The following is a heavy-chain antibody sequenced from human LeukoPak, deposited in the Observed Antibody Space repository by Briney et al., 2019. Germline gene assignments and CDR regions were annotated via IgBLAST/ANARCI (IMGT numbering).Heavy chain of an antibody. CDR3: ERESGGGYYSEARKY. V-gene: IGHV3-30*02. Sequence: PGGSLRLSCVASGFVFSDYGMHWVRQAPGKGLEWVAFARYHGSNEYYADSVKGRFTISRDNSKNTLYLQMNSLRADDTAVYSCERESGGGYYSEARKYWGLGTLVTVSS. D-gene: IGHD2-21*02. CDR2: ARYHGSNE. CDR1: GFVFSDYG. J-gene: IGHJ4*02.